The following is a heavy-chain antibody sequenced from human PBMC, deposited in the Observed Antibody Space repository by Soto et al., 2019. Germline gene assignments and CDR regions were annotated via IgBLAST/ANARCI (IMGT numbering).Heavy chain of an antibody. J-gene: IGHJ3*02. Sequence: GASVKVSCKASGYTFTSYGISLVRQAPGQGLEWMGWISAYNGNTNYAQKLQGRVTMTTDTSTSTAYMELRSLRSDDTAVYYCARVEPTFSGRLVLNAFDIWGQGTMVTVSS. CDR3: ARVEPTFSGRLVLNAFDI. CDR1: GYTFTSYG. D-gene: IGHD6-19*01. V-gene: IGHV1-18*01. CDR2: ISAYNGNT.